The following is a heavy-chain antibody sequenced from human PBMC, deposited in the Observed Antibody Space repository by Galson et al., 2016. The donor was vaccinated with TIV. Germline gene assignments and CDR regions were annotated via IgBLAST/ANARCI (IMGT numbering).Heavy chain of an antibody. CDR3: ARAPTLIVATIYWYFDL. J-gene: IGHJ2*01. CDR1: GYTFTGYF. D-gene: IGHD5-12*01. CDR2: INPNSGGT. V-gene: IGHV1-2*02. Sequence: SVKVSCKASGYTFTGYFMHWVRQAPGQGLEWMGWINPNSGGTNYARKFQGRVTMNRDTSISTAYLELSSLISDDTAMYFCARAPTLIVATIYWYFDLWGRGTLVTVSS.